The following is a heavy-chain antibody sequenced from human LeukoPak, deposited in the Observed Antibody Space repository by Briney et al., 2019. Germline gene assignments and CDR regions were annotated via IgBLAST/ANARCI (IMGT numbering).Heavy chain of an antibody. CDR1: GFTFSSYG. D-gene: IGHD4-11*01. V-gene: IGHV3-30*02. CDR2: IRYDGSNK. J-gene: IGHJ4*02. Sequence: GGSLRLSCAASGFTFSSYGMDWVRQAPGKGLEWVAFIRYDGSNKYYADSVKGRFTISRDNSKNTLYLQMNSLRAEDTAVYYCAKDMTTVSYFDYWGQGTLVTVSS. CDR3: AKDMTTVSYFDY.